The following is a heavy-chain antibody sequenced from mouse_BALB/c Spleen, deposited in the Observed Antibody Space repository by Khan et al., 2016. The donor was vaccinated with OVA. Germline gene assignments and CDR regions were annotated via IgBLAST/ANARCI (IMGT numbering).Heavy chain of an antibody. J-gene: IGHJ2*01. V-gene: IGHV2-9*02. CDR1: GYSLTRYG. Sequence: QVQLKQSGPGLVAPSQSLSITCTVYGYSLTRYGVHWVRQPPGKGLEWLGLIWAGGSTNYNWALMSRLSISIDNSKSLVFVIMNSLQTDDTALYYCARSKYPVRYWGQGTTLTVSS. CDR2: IWAGGST. CDR3: ARSKYPVRY.